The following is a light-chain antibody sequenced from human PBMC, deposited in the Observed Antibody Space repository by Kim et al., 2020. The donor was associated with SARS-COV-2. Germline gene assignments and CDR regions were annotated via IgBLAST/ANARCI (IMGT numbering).Light chain of an antibody. J-gene: IGLJ3*02. CDR1: SSNIGAGYD. Sequence: TISGTGSSSNIGAGYDVHWYQQLPGTAPKLLIYGNSNRPSGVPDRFSGSKSGTSASLAITGLQAEDEADYYCQSYDSSLSGSGLWVFGGGTQLTVL. CDR2: GNS. V-gene: IGLV1-40*01. CDR3: QSYDSSLSGSGLWV.